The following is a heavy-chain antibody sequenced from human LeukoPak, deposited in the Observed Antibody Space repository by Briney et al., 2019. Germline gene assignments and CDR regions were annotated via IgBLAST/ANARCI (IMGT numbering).Heavy chain of an antibody. CDR1: GFTFSDYY. CDR3: ERERGGSRWYLWFDH. CDR2: ISNTGRTI. Sequence: GGSLRLSCAASGFTFSDYYMSWIRQAPGKGLEWVSYISNTGRTIFYADSVKGRFTISRENGKNSLYLQMNSLRAEDTAVYYCERERGGSRWYLWFDHWGQGSLLPVSS. J-gene: IGHJ5*02. V-gene: IGHV3-11*01. D-gene: IGHD6-13*01.